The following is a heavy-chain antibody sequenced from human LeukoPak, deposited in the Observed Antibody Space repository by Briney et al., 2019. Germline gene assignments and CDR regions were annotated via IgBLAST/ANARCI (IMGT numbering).Heavy chain of an antibody. D-gene: IGHD5-24*01. CDR2: THTNGNT. CDR1: GDSIYMGRDY. Sequence: SETLSLTCTVSGDSIYMGRDYCSRIRQPAGKGLEWIGRTHTNGNTLYNPSLKSRVTMSVDTSKSQFSLRLTSVTAADTAFYCDVRGNYNDGGRNRLELWGQGILVTVSS. V-gene: IGHV4-61*02. J-gene: IGHJ4*02. CDR3: VRGNYNDGGRNRLEL.